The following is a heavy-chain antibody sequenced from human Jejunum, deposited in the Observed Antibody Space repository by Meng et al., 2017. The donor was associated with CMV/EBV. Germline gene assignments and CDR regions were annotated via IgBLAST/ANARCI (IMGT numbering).Heavy chain of an antibody. J-gene: IGHJ4*02. D-gene: IGHD4-17*01. CDR3: GKDLKPDGAWDIDS. V-gene: IGHV3-23*01. CDR2: ILVGGDK. CDR1: GFTFSGYT. Sequence: CGASGFTFSGYTMNWVRQAPGKGLEGVSAILVGGDKYYADSVKGRFTISRDNSKSTLYLQMNSLRVEDTAIYYCGKDLKPDGAWDIDSWGQGTLVTVSS.